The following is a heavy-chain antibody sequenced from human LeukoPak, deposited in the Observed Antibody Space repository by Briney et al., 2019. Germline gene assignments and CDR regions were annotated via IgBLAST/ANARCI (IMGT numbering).Heavy chain of an antibody. CDR2: ISTSNGDR. J-gene: IGHJ4*02. Sequence: ASVKVSCKPSGSTFPSHAITWLRQAPGQGPDWMGWISTSNGDRNYVQNLQGRITLTIDTSTTTAYMELRSLRSDDTAIYYCATRGITAARLDYWGQGTLVTVSS. D-gene: IGHD2-2*01. CDR1: GSTFPSHA. V-gene: IGHV1-18*04. CDR3: ATRGITAARLDY.